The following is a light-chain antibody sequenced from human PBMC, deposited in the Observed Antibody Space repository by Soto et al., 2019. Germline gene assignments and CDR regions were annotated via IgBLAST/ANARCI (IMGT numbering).Light chain of an antibody. CDR1: SGHSSYA. Sequence: QLVLTQSPSASASLGASVKLTCTLSSGHSSYAIAWHQQQPEKGPRYLMKLNSDGSHSKGDGIPDRFSGSSSGAERYLTISSLQSEDEADYCCQTWGTGNVVFGGGTKVTVL. CDR2: LNSDGSH. V-gene: IGLV4-69*01. CDR3: QTWGTGNVV. J-gene: IGLJ2*01.